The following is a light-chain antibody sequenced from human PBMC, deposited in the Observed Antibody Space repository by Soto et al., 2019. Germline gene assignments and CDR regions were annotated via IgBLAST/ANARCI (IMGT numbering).Light chain of an antibody. V-gene: IGKV1-27*01. Sequence: VQMTQSPSSLSASVGDRVTMTCRASQDVYTFLAWYRQRQGRAPELLIYDASTLQPGVPSRFSGDGFGTHFIITISSLQPKDDATYYCQQYNQAPWTFGQRTKV. J-gene: IGKJ1*01. CDR3: QQYNQAPWT. CDR2: DAS. CDR1: QDVYTF.